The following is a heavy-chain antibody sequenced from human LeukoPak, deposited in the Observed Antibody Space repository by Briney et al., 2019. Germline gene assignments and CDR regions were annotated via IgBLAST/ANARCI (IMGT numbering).Heavy chain of an antibody. J-gene: IGHJ4*02. V-gene: IGHV3-66*01. CDR1: GFTVSDNY. Sequence: PGGSLRLSCAASGFTVSDNYMSWVRQAPGKGLEWVSIMYSGGNTYYADSVKGRFTVSRDNSKNTLYLQMNSLRAEDTAVYYCARVIVGTTTRLDYFDYWGQGTLVTVSS. CDR2: MYSGGNT. D-gene: IGHD1-26*01. CDR3: ARVIVGTTTRLDYFDY.